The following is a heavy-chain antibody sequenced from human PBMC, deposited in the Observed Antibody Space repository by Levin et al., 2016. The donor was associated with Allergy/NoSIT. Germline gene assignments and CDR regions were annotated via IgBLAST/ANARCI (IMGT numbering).Heavy chain of an antibody. CDR3: ARDLLSGGGSDF. Sequence: GGSLRLSCEASGFTFRNHWMSWVRQAPGKGLEWVGNIKGDGSETFYSDSVKGRFIILRDNGKNSVYLQILRLRGEDTAVYYCARDLLSGGGSDFWGQGSLLTVSS. CDR1: GFTFRNHW. D-gene: IGHD1-26*01. J-gene: IGHJ4*01. CDR2: IKGDGSET. V-gene: IGHV3-7*03.